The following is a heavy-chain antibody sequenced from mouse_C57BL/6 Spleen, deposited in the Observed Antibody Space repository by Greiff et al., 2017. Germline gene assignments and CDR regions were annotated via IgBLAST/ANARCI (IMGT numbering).Heavy chain of an antibody. V-gene: IGHV1-64*01. CDR2: IHPNSGST. Sequence: QVQLQQPGAELVKPGASVKLSCKASGYTFTSYWMHWVKQRPGQGLEWIGMIHPNSGSTNYNEKFKSKATLTVDKTSSTACMQISSRTSEDSAVYYCARILYYYGSNWYFDVWGTGTTVTVSS. D-gene: IGHD1-1*01. J-gene: IGHJ1*03. CDR3: ARILYYYGSNWYFDV. CDR1: GYTFTSYW.